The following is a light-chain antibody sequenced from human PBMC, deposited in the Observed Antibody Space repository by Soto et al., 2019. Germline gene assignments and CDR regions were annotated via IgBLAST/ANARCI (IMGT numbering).Light chain of an antibody. J-gene: IGKJ4*01. CDR1: QSLSNTF. CDR3: HQYGSSPLT. Sequence: EIVLTQFTATLSLSPGERATLSCWARQSLSNTFLGWYHQRPGQAPRLLIYGASNRASGVPDRFSGSGSGTYFTLTILRMDPEDFGVYYCHQYGSSPLTFGGGTSLE. CDR2: GAS. V-gene: IGKV3-20*01.